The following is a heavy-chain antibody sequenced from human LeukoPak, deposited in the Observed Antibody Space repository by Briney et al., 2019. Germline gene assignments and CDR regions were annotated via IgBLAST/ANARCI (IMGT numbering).Heavy chain of an antibody. CDR2: ISSSGSTK. J-gene: IGHJ4*02. D-gene: IGHD2-8*02. V-gene: IGHV3-48*03. Sequence: GGSLRLSCAASGFTFSSYEMNWVRQAPGKGLEWVSYISSSGSTKYYADSVKGRFTSSRDNAKNSLYLQMNSLRVEDTAIYYCATYRQVLLPFESWGQGTLVTVSS. CDR1: GFTFSSYE. CDR3: ATYRQVLLPFES.